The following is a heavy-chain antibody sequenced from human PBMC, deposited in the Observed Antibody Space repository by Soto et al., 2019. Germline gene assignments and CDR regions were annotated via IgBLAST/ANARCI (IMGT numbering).Heavy chain of an antibody. CDR3: ERDTPGVTXPVAFDI. V-gene: IGHV1-2*02. CDR2: INPNSGGT. D-gene: IGHD2-21*02. J-gene: IGHJ3*02. CDR1: GYTFTGYY. Sequence: DSVNVSFKASGYTFTGYYMHWVRQAPGQWLELMGWINPNSGGTNYAQKFQGRVTMTRDTSISTAYMELSRMRSDDTAVYYCERDTPGVTXPVAFDIWGQGTMVTVS.